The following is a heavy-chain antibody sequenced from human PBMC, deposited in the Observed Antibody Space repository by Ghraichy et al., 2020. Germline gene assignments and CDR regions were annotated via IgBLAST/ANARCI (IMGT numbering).Heavy chain of an antibody. D-gene: IGHD3-3*01. Sequence: GGSLRLSCAASGFTFSYYGMHWVRQAPGKGLEWVAFIRYDGSNKYYADSVKGRFTISRDSSKNTLYVQMNSLRAEDTAVYYCAKDLQLYDFYYYMDVWGKGTTVTVSS. CDR1: GFTFSYYG. J-gene: IGHJ6*03. CDR3: AKDLQLYDFYYYMDV. V-gene: IGHV3-30*02. CDR2: IRYDGSNK.